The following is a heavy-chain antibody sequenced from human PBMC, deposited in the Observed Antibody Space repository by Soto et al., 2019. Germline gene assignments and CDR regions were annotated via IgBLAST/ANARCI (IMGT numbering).Heavy chain of an antibody. CDR2: ISSTTNYI. CDR3: ARESEDLTSNFDY. Sequence: GGSLRLSGAACGFTFTRYSMNWLAQAPGKGLEWVSSISSTTNYIYYGDSMKGRFTISRENAKNSLYLEMNSLRAEDTAVYYCARESEDLTSNFDYWGQGTLVTVSS. J-gene: IGHJ4*02. V-gene: IGHV3-21*06. CDR1: GFTFTRYS.